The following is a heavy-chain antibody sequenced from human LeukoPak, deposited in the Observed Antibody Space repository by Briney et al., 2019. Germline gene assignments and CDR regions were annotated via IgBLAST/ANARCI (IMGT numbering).Heavy chain of an antibody. CDR3: AELGITMIGGV. CDR2: ISDDSNYI. CDR1: GFTFSTYS. Sequence: GGSLRLSCAASGFTFSTYSGNWIRQAPGKGLEWVSSISDDSNYIFYADSVKGRFTISRDNAKNSLYLQMNSLRAEDTAVYYCAELGITMIGGVWGKGTTVTISS. D-gene: IGHD3-10*02. J-gene: IGHJ6*04. V-gene: IGHV3-21*01.